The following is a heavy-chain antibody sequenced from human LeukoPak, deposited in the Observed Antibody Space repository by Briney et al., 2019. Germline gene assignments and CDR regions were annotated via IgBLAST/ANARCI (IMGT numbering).Heavy chain of an antibody. Sequence: PGGSLRLSCAASGFAVSTNYLSWVRQAPGKGLEWVSVIYSDGSTYYTDSVKGRFTISRDNSKNTLYLQMNSLRPEDTAVYYCAKDHCSSTSCYPDYWGQGTLVTASS. J-gene: IGHJ4*02. D-gene: IGHD2-2*01. CDR3: AKDHCSSTSCYPDY. V-gene: IGHV3-66*02. CDR1: GFAVSTNY. CDR2: IYSDGST.